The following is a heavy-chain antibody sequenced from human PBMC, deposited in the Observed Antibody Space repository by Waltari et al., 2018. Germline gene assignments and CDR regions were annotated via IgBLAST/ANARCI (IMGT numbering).Heavy chain of an antibody. CDR3: VRHAEGGPNTFDI. CDR2: SSPGDSDA. Sequence: EVQLVQSGVEVHKPGESLKISCKASGYKFTNYWIGWVRQKPGKGLEGMGVSSPGDSDARYSPSVRGKVPISVDKSIDTTILQWRSLEASDSAMYYCVRHAEGGPNTFDIWGQGTEVFVSS. V-gene: IGHV5-51*01. J-gene: IGHJ3*02. CDR1: GYKFTNYW. D-gene: IGHD2-15*01.